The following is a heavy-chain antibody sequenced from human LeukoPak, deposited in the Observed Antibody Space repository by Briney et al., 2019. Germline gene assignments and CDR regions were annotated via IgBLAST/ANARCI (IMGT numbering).Heavy chain of an antibody. D-gene: IGHD3-10*01. Sequence: PGGSLRLSCAASGFTFSADWMSWGRQAPGRGLEWVANIKEDGSKIYYVESVKGRFTISRDNARNSLYLQMDSLRVEDTAVYYCARDIGSGNNWFDPWGQGTLVTVSS. J-gene: IGHJ5*02. CDR2: IKEDGSKI. CDR3: ARDIGSGNNWFDP. CDR1: GFTFSADW. V-gene: IGHV3-7*04.